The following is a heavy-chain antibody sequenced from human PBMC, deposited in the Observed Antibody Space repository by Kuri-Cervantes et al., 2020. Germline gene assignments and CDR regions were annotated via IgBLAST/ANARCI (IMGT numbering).Heavy chain of an antibody. Sequence: GGSLRLSCAASGFTFDDYVMYWVRQGPGKGLEWVSGIPWNGGSIVYADSVKGRFTISRDNARNSLYLQVNSLREEDTALYYCAKDILPAGYDFSGAFDIWGQGTMVTVSS. CDR1: GFTFDDYV. V-gene: IGHV3-9*01. J-gene: IGHJ3*02. CDR3: AKDILPAGYDFSGAFDI. D-gene: IGHD5-12*01. CDR2: IPWNGGSI.